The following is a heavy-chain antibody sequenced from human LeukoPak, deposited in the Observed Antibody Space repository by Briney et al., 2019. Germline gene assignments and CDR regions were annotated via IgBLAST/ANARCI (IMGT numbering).Heavy chain of an antibody. J-gene: IGHJ4*02. D-gene: IGHD3-10*01. CDR1: GFPFRDYP. Sequence: GTSLRLSCEASGFPFRDYPIHWVRQTPGRGLEWVAVIADDGTNYYDAEFVKGRFIISRDNRKNTLYLQMNSLRAEDTAVYYCARVRVGAYDFEYWGQGTLVTVSS. CDR3: ARVRVGAYDFEY. CDR2: IADDGTNY. V-gene: IGHV3-30-3*01.